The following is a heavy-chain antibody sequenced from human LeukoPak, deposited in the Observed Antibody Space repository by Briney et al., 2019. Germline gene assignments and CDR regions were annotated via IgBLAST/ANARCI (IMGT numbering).Heavy chain of an antibody. D-gene: IGHD3-3*01. J-gene: IGHJ6*03. CDR2: INPNSGGT. V-gene: IGHV1-2*02. CDR3: ARDGRSITIFGVVIPYYYYYYMDV. CDR1: GYTFTGYY. Sequence: ASVKVSCKASGYTFTGYYMHWVRQAPGQGLEWMGWINPNSGGTNYAQKFQGRVTMTRDTSISTACMELSRLRSDDTAVYYCARDGRSITIFGVVIPYYYYYYMDVWGKGTTVTVSS.